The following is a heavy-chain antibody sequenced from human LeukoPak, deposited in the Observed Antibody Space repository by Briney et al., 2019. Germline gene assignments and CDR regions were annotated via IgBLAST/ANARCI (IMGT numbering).Heavy chain of an antibody. V-gene: IGHV3-30*18. D-gene: IGHD3-3*01. CDR3: AKERLGIFGALGY. J-gene: IGHJ4*02. CDR2: ISYDGSNK. CDR1: GFTFSSYG. Sequence: GGSLRLSCAASGFTFSSYGMHWVRQAPGKGLEWVAVISYDGSNKYYADSVKGRFTISRDDSKNTLYLQMNSLRAEDTAVYYCAKERLGIFGALGYWGQGTLVTVSS.